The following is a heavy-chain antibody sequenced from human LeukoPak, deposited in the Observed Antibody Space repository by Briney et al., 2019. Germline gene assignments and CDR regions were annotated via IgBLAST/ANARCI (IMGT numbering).Heavy chain of an antibody. D-gene: IGHD5-18*01. Sequence: GGSLRLSCTASGFTFGDYALSWFRQAPGKGLEWVGFIRSKAYGGTTEYAASVKGRFTISRDDSKNTLYLQMNSLKTEDTAVYYCTSRYSYGYFLDYWGQGTLVTVSS. CDR2: IRSKAYGGTT. CDR1: GFTFGDYA. V-gene: IGHV3-49*03. CDR3: TSRYSYGYFLDY. J-gene: IGHJ4*02.